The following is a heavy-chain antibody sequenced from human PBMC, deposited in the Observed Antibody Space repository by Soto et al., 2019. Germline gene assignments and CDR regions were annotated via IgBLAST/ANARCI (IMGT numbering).Heavy chain of an antibody. V-gene: IGHV3-15*01. CDR2: IKSKTDGGTT. Sequence: GGSLRLSCAASGFTFSNAWMSWVRQAPGKGLEWVGRIKSKTDGGTTDYAAPVKGRFTISRDDSKNTLYLQMNSVKTEDAGVYYCTTGGFVPGSFDYWGQGTLVTVSS. CDR1: GFTFSNAW. CDR3: TTGGFVPGSFDY. D-gene: IGHD6-6*01. J-gene: IGHJ4*02.